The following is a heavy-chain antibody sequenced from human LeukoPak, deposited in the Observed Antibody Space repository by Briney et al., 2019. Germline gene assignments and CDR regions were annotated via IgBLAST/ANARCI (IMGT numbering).Heavy chain of an antibody. CDR3: ARQGYYDYVWGSYRRGDAFDI. Sequence: SETLSLTCTVSGGSISSYYWSWIRQPAGKGLEWIGRIYYSGSTNYNPSLKSRVTISVDTSKNQFSLKLSSVTAADTAVYYCARQGYYDYVWGSYRRGDAFDIWGQGTMVTVSS. J-gene: IGHJ3*02. D-gene: IGHD3-16*02. CDR2: IYYSGST. V-gene: IGHV4-59*08. CDR1: GGSISSYY.